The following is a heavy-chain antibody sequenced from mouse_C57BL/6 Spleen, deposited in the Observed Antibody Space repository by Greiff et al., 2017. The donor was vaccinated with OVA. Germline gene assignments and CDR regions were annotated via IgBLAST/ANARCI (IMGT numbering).Heavy chain of an antibody. Sequence: EVKLQESGPELVKPGASVKISCKASGYSFTGYYMNWVKQSPEKSLEWIGEINPSTGGTTYNQKFKAKATLTVDKSSSTAYMQLKSLTSEDSAVYYCARSSWDVEGYAMDYWGQGTSVTVSS. J-gene: IGHJ4*01. D-gene: IGHD4-1*01. CDR2: INPSTGGT. CDR1: GYSFTGYY. CDR3: ARSSWDVEGYAMDY. V-gene: IGHV1-42*01.